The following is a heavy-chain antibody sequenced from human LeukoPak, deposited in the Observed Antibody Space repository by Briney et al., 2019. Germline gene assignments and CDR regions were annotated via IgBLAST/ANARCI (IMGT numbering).Heavy chain of an antibody. D-gene: IGHD2-2*01. J-gene: IGHJ4*02. V-gene: IGHV4-59*12. CDR2: IYYSGST. CDR1: GGSISSYY. Sequence: SETLSLTCTVSGGSISSYYWSWIRQPPGKGLEWIGYIYYSGSTNYNPSLKSRVTISVDTSKNQFSLKLSSVTAADTAVYYCASRYCSSTSCYLPDYWGQGTLVTVSS. CDR3: ASRYCSSTSCYLPDY.